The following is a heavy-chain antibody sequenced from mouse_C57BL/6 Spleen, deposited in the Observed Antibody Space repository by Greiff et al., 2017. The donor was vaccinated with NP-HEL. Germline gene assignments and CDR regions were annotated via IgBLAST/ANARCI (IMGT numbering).Heavy chain of an antibody. D-gene: IGHD1-1*01. V-gene: IGHV1-64*01. CDR2: IHPNSGST. J-gene: IGHJ2*01. Sequence: QVQLQQPGAELVKPGASVKLSCKASGYPFTSYWMHWVKQRPGQGLEWIGMIHPNSGSTNYNEKFKSKATLTVDKSSSTAYMQLSSLTSEDAAVYYCARVRFITTVVEDYWGQGTTLTVSS. CDR1: GYPFTSYW. CDR3: ARVRFITTVVEDY.